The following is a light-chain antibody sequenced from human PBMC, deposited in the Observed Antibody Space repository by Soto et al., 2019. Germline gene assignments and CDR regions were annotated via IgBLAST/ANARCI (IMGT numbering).Light chain of an antibody. CDR2: EVS. Sequence: QSVLTQPPSASGSPGQSVTISCTGTISDVGAYNYVSWYQQLPGKAPRLIIYEVSKRPSGVPDRFSGSKSGTSASLAISGLRSEDEADYYCAAWDDSLSGYVFGTGTKVTVL. CDR1: ISDVGAYNY. J-gene: IGLJ1*01. CDR3: AAWDDSLSGYV. V-gene: IGLV2-8*01.